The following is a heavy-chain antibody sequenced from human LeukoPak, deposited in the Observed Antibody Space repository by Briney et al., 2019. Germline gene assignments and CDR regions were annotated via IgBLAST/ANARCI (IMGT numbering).Heavy chain of an antibody. V-gene: IGHV3-23*01. CDR1: GFTFSSYA. D-gene: IGHD1-26*01. CDR3: AKGGWELLTFDC. J-gene: IGHJ4*02. Sequence: GGSLRLSCAASGFTFSSYAMSWVRQAPGKGLEWVSAISGSGGSSYYADSVKGRFTISRDNSKNTLYLQMNSLRAEDTAVYYCAKGGWELLTFDCWGQGTLVTVSS. CDR2: ISGSGGSS.